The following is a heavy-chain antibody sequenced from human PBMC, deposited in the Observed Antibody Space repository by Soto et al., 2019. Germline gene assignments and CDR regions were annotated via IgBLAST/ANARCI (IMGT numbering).Heavy chain of an antibody. V-gene: IGHV3-7*01. Sequence: GGSLRLSCAASGFTFSSYWMSWVRQAPGKGLEWVANIKQDGSEKYYVDSVKGRFTISRDNAKNSLYLQMNSLRAEDTVVYYCARDVQLERDYYYYYYMDVWGKGTTVTVSS. J-gene: IGHJ6*03. CDR3: ARDVQLERDYYYYYYMDV. D-gene: IGHD1-1*01. CDR1: GFTFSSYW. CDR2: IKQDGSEK.